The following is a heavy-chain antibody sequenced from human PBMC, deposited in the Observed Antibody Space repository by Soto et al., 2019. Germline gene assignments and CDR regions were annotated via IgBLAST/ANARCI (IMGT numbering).Heavy chain of an antibody. CDR2: INHRGNT. CDR1: GGSFSGYY. CDR3: ARGAPARHAGFYYYILDV. D-gene: IGHD2-2*01. J-gene: IGHJ6*02. Sequence: QVQLQQWGAGLLKPSETLSLTCAVYGGSFSGYYWSWIRQAPGKGLEWIGEINHRGNTEYNPSLKRRVTMSVDTSKNQVSLTLSSVTAADTAVYSCARGAPARHAGFYYYILDVWGQGTTVTVSS. V-gene: IGHV4-34*01.